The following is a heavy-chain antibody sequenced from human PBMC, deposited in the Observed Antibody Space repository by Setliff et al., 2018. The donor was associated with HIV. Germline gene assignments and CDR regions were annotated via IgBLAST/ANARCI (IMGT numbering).Heavy chain of an antibody. CDR2: INHSGST. V-gene: IGHV4-34*01. Sequence: TSETLSLTCVVYGGSFSGYYWTWIRQPPGKGLEWIGEINHSGSTKYNPSLKSRVTISVDTSKNQFSLKLSSVTAADTAVYYCARGYYDILTGYYYFDYWGQGTLVPSPQ. J-gene: IGHJ4*02. CDR1: GGSFSGYY. D-gene: IGHD3-9*01. CDR3: ARGYYDILTGYYYFDY.